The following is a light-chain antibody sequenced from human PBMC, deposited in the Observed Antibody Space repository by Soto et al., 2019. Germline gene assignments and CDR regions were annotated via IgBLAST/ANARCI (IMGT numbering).Light chain of an antibody. V-gene: IGKV1-6*01. CDR2: AAS. J-gene: IGKJ1*01. CDR1: QGIRND. Sequence: IQMTQSPSSLSASVGDRVTISCRASQGIRNDLAWYQQKPGKAPKLLIFAASNLQSGVPSRFSGSGSGTDFTLTISRLEPEDFGVYYCQQYHNSILMFGQGTKVDIK. CDR3: QQYHNSILM.